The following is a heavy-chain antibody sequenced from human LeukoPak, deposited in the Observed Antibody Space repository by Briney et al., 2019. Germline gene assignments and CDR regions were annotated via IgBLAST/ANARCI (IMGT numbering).Heavy chain of an antibody. Sequence: SETLSLTCTVSGGSISSYYWSWIRQPPGKGLEWIGYIYYSGSTNYNPSLKSRVTISVDTSKNQFSLKLSSVTAADTAVYYCASAVGVEIDFDIRGQGTMVTVSS. D-gene: IGHD2-15*01. V-gene: IGHV4-59*01. CDR2: IYYSGST. J-gene: IGHJ3*02. CDR1: GGSISSYY. CDR3: ASAVGVEIDFDI.